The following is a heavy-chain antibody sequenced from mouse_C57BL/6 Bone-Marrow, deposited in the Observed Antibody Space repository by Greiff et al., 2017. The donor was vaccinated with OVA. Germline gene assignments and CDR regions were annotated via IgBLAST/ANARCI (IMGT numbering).Heavy chain of an antibody. D-gene: IGHD2-5*01. CDR2: IIPNNGYT. J-gene: IGHJ3*01. CDR1: GYTFTDYY. CDR3: ARVGAYCSKGWFAY. Sequence: EVQLQQSGPELVKPGASVKISCKASGYTFTDYYMNWVKQSHGKGLEWIGYIIPNNGYTSYNQKFKGKATLTVDKSSSTAYMELRSLTSEDSAVYDCARVGAYCSKGWFAYCGRGNVVTVSA. V-gene: IGHV1-26*01.